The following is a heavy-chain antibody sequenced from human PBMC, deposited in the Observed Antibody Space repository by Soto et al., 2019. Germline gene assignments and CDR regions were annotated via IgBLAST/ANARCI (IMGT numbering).Heavy chain of an antibody. Sequence: GASVKVSCKVSGYTLTELSMHWVRQAPGKGLEWMGGFDPEDGETIYAQKLQGRVTMTEDTSTDTAYMELSSLRSEDTAVYYCATKRSLRMPPAEYFQHWGQGTLVTVSS. CDR3: ATKRSLRMPPAEYFQH. V-gene: IGHV1-24*01. D-gene: IGHD2-2*01. CDR1: GYTLTELS. CDR2: FDPEDGET. J-gene: IGHJ1*01.